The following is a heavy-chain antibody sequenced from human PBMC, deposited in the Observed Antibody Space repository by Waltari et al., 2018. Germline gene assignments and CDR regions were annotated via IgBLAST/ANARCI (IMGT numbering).Heavy chain of an antibody. CDR2: INPNSGGT. Sequence: QVQLVQSGAEVKKPGASVKVSCKASGYTFTGYYMHWVRQAPGQGLEWMGRINPNSGGTNYAQKFQGRVTMTRDTSISTAYMELSRLRSDDTAVYYCARDLIDILTGYYDDDYWGQGTLVTVSS. J-gene: IGHJ4*02. CDR3: ARDLIDILTGYYDDDY. V-gene: IGHV1-2*06. D-gene: IGHD3-9*01. CDR1: GYTFTGYY.